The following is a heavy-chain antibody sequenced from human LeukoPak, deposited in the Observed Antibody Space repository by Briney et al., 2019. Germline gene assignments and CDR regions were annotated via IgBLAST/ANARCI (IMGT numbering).Heavy chain of an antibody. V-gene: IGHV4-59*01. D-gene: IGHD2-2*01. CDR3: ARVDLARYCSSTSCHRYWYFDL. J-gene: IGHJ2*01. Sequence: KPSETLSLTCTVSGGSISSYYWSWIRQPPGKGLEWIGYIYYSGSTNYNPSLKSRVTISVDTSKNQFSLKLSSVTAADTAVYYCARVDLARYCSSTSCHRYWYFDLWGRGTLVTVSS. CDR1: GGSISSYY. CDR2: IYYSGST.